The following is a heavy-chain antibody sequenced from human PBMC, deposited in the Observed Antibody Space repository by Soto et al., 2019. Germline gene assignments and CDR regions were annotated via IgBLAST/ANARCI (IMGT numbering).Heavy chain of an antibody. CDR2: INPLSGIP. CDR1: GGTFARHV. J-gene: IGHJ4*02. CDR3: ATPACAATWCCPSHNLDH. V-gene: IGHV1-69*09. D-gene: IGHD2-2*01. Sequence: QVQLVQSGAEVKKHESPVKVSCKTSGGTFARHVISCVRQAPGQGTEWMGKINPLSGIPNYVQKFQDSVTLTADTESSTAYMELSTLTSDDTAVYYCATPACAATWCCPSHNLDHWGQGTLVTVSS.